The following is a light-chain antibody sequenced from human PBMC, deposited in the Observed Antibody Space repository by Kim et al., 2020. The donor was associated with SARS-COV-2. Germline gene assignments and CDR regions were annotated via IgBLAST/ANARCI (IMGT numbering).Light chain of an antibody. CDR2: DVT. Sequence: GHSITISCTGASSDIGGYNYVSWYQERPGKAPKLLIYDVTKRPSGISNRFSGSKSDNTASLAISGLQAEDEADYYCCSHSDSGTYVFGSGTKVTVL. J-gene: IGLJ1*01. CDR1: SSDIGGYNY. V-gene: IGLV2-14*03. CDR3: CSHSDSGTYV.